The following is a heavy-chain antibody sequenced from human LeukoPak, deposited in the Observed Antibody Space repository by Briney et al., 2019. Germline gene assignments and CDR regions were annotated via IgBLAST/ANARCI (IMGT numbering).Heavy chain of an antibody. J-gene: IGHJ4*02. Sequence: SGTLSLTCAVSGDSISTTNWWGWVRQPPGKGLEWIGEVSHSGATKYNPSLKSRVTMSVDMFKNQFSLKLTSVTAADTAVYFCARDRRGELFYPYHFDYWGQGILVTVSS. V-gene: IGHV4-4*02. D-gene: IGHD3-3*01. CDR2: VSHSGAT. CDR3: ARDRRGELFYPYHFDY. CDR1: GDSISTTNW.